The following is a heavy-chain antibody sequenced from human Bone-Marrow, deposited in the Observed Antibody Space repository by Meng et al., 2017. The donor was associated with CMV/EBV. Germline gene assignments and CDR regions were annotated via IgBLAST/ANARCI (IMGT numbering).Heavy chain of an antibody. CDR1: GFTFSSYE. V-gene: IGHV3-48*03. CDR3: ARENWFGELSPDAFDI. J-gene: IGHJ3*02. D-gene: IGHD3-10*01. Sequence: GESLKISCAASGFTFSSYEMNWARQAPGKGLEWVSYISSRGNTIYYTDSVKGRFTISRDNTKNSLYLQMNNLRAEDTAVYYCARENWFGELSPDAFDIWGQGTMVTVSS. CDR2: ISSRGNTI.